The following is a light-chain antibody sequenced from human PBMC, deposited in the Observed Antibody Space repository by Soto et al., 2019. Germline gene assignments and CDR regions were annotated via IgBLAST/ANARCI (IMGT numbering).Light chain of an antibody. J-gene: IGKJ4*01. CDR3: QQRNNWPPVT. Sequence: EIVLTQYPATLSLSPGERATLSCRASQSVSRHLAWYQQKPGQAPRLPIYDASNRATGIPARFSGSGSGTDFTLTISSLEPEDFAVYYCQQRNNWPPVTFGGGTKVEIK. V-gene: IGKV3-11*01. CDR1: QSVSRH. CDR2: DAS.